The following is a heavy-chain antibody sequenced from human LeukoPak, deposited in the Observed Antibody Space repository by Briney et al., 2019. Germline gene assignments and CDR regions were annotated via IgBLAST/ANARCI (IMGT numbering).Heavy chain of an antibody. CDR1: GGSFSGYY. Sequence: SETLSLTCAVYGGSFSGYYWSWIRQPPGKGLEWIGYIYYSGSTNYNPSLKSRVTISVDTSKNQFSLKLSSVTAADTAVYYCARAKGEYYDSSGYYHVDYYYYYMDVWGKGTTVTVSS. V-gene: IGHV4-59*01. CDR2: IYYSGST. D-gene: IGHD3-22*01. CDR3: ARAKGEYYDSSGYYHVDYYYYYMDV. J-gene: IGHJ6*03.